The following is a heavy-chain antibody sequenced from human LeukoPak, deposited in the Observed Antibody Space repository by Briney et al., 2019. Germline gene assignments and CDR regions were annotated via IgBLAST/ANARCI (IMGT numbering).Heavy chain of an antibody. Sequence: ASVKVSCKASGYTFTAYSMHWVRQAPGQGLEWMGWINPNSGGTNYAQKFQGRVTMTRDTSITTAYMELSRLRSDDTAVYYCARGSWSDNWFDPWGQGTLVTVSS. CDR1: GYTFTAYS. V-gene: IGHV1-2*02. J-gene: IGHJ5*02. CDR3: ARGSWSDNWFDP. CDR2: INPNSGGT. D-gene: IGHD6-13*01.